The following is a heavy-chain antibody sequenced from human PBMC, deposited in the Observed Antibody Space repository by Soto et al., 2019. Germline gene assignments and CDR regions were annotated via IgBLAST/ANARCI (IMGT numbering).Heavy chain of an antibody. CDR3: TTRYGDFPASALYYYYVMDV. CDR2: IKSKTDGGTT. Sequence: EVQLVESGGGLVKPGGSLRLSCAASGFTFSNAWMNWVRQAPGKGLEWVGRIKSKTDGGTTDYAAPVKGRFTISRDNSKITLYLQMNSLKTEDTDVYYCTTRYGDFPASALYYYYVMDVWGQGTTVTVSS. CDR1: GFTFSNAW. J-gene: IGHJ6*02. D-gene: IGHD4-17*01. V-gene: IGHV3-15*07.